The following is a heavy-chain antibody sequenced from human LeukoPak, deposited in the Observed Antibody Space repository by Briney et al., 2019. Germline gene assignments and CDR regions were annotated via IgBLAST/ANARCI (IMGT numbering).Heavy chain of an antibody. J-gene: IGHJ4*02. Sequence: PGGSLRLSCAASGFTVSSYHMSWVRQAPGKGLEWVSLIYSGGSAYNADSVKGRFTVSRDNSKNTLYLQMNSLRAEDTALYYCARFPLLGPYYFDSWGQGTLVTVSS. CDR3: ARFPLLGPYYFDS. V-gene: IGHV3-53*01. CDR2: IYSGGSA. CDR1: GFTVSSYH. D-gene: IGHD2-15*01.